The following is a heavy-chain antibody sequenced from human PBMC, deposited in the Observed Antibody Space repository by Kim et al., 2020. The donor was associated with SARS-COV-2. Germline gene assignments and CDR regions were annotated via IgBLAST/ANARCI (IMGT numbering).Heavy chain of an antibody. CDR2: IIPIFGTA. J-gene: IGHJ6*02. CDR1: GGTFSSYA. Sequence: SVKVSCKASGGTFSSYAISWVRQAPGQGLEWMGGIIPIFGTANYAQKFQGRVTITADESTSTAYMELSSLRSEDTAVYYCARDSSGVVVVAATGDYYYGMDVWGQGTTVTVSS. V-gene: IGHV1-69*13. CDR3: ARDSSGVVVVAATGDYYYGMDV. D-gene: IGHD2-15*01.